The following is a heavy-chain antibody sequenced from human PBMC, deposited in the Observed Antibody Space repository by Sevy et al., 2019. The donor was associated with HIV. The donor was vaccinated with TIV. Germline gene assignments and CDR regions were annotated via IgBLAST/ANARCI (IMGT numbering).Heavy chain of an antibody. CDR1: GGTFSSYA. J-gene: IGHJ6*02. D-gene: IGHD3-22*01. CDR2: IIPIFGTA. V-gene: IGHV1-69*13. CDR3: ARSPHYYDSSGYYYEYYYGMDV. Sequence: ASVKVSCKASGGTFSSYAISWVRQAPGQGLEWMGGIIPIFGTANYAQKFQGRVTITADESTGTAYMELSSLRSEDTAVYYCARSPHYYDSSGYYYEYYYGMDVWGQGTTVTVSS.